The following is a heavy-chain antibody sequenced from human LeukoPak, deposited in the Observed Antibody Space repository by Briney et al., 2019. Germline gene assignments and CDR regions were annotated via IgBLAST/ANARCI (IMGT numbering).Heavy chain of an antibody. CDR2: IYYSGST. CDR1: GGSISSSSYY. J-gene: IGHJ4*02. CDR3: ARVPCSGGSCYYFDY. D-gene: IGHD2-15*01. V-gene: IGHV4-39*07. Sequence: PSETLSLTRTVSGGSISSSSYYWGWIRQPPGKGLEWIGSIYYSGSTYYNPSLKSRVTISVDTSKSQFSLKLSSVTAADTAVYYCARVPCSGGSCYYFDYWGQGTLVTVSS.